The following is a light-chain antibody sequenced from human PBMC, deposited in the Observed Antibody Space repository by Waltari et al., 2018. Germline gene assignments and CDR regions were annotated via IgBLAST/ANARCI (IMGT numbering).Light chain of an antibody. Sequence: QSVLTQPPSVSAAPGQKVTISCSARTSNIGRNYVSWYQQLPGAAPKVFIYESEKRPSGIPDRFSGSKSGNTASLTISGLQAEDEADYYCCSYAGSYTYVFGTGTKVTVL. CDR1: TSNIGRNY. J-gene: IGLJ1*01. CDR3: CSYAGSYTYV. CDR2: ESE. V-gene: IGLV1-51*02.